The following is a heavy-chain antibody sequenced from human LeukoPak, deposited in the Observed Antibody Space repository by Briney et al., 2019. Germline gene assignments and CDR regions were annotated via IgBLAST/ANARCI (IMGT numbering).Heavy chain of an antibody. CDR3: AGGKSGWFSGADY. Sequence: PGGSLRLSCAASGFTFDDYAMQWVRQAPGKGLEWVSGVNWNSDRKGYAGSVKGRFTVARDNARKYVFLQMNRLRVEDTAIYYCAGGKSGWFSGADYWGQGTLVTVSS. J-gene: IGHJ4*02. D-gene: IGHD6-19*01. CDR2: VNWNSDRK. CDR1: GFTFDDYA. V-gene: IGHV3-9*01.